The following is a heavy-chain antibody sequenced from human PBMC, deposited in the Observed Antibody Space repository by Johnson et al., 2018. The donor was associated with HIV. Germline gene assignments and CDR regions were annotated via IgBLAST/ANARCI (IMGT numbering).Heavy chain of an antibody. V-gene: IGHV3-30*03. CDR3: ARGGVYKQFLAFDAFDI. CDR2: ISHDGSNK. Sequence: VQLVESGGGVVQPGGSLRLSCAASGFTFSSYGMHWVRQAPGKGLEWVAVISHDGSNKYYGDSVKGRFTISRDNSKNMLFLQMNSLRAEDTAVYYCARGGVYKQFLAFDAFDIWGQGTMVTVSS. CDR1: GFTFSSYG. J-gene: IGHJ3*02. D-gene: IGHD6-13*01.